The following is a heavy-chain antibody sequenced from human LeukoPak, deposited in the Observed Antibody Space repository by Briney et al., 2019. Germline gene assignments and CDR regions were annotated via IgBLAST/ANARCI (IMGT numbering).Heavy chain of an antibody. Sequence: SETLSLTCTVSGGSISSYYWSWIRQPPGKGLEWIGYIYYSGSTNYNPSLKSRVTISVDTSKNQFSLKLSSVTAADTAVYYCARVPHPGGKARKPYAGIWGQGTMVTVSS. V-gene: IGHV4-59*01. D-gene: IGHD4-23*01. CDR3: ARVPHPGGKARKPYAGI. CDR1: GGSISSYY. J-gene: IGHJ3*02. CDR2: IYYSGST.